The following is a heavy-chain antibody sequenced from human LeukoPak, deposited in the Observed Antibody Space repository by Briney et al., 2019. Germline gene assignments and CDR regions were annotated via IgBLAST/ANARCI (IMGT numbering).Heavy chain of an antibody. D-gene: IGHD3-10*01. Sequence: SETLSLTCTVSGGSISSYYWSWIRQPPGKGLEWIGYIYYSGSTNYNLSLKSRVTISVDTSKNQFSLKLSSVTAADTAVYYCARAKYGSGSYRMDVWGQGTTVTVSS. V-gene: IGHV4-59*01. CDR2: IYYSGST. CDR1: GGSISSYY. J-gene: IGHJ6*02. CDR3: ARAKYGSGSYRMDV.